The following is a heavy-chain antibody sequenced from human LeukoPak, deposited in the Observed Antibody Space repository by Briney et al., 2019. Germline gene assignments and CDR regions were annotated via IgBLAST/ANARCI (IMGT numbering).Heavy chain of an antibody. CDR2: ISAYNGHT. CDR1: GYTFSGYG. V-gene: IGHV1-18*01. Sequence: ASVKVFCKASGYTFSGYGVTWVRRAPGQGLEWMGWISAYNGHTNYAQNLKGRVTMTTDTSTSTAYLELRSLIFDDTAVYYCARAGSSDWPPVNFDYWGQGTLVTVSS. CDR3: ARAGSSDWPPVNFDY. J-gene: IGHJ4*02. D-gene: IGHD3-10*01.